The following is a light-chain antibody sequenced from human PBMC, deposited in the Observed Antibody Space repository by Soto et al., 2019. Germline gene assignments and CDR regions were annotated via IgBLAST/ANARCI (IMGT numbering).Light chain of an antibody. CDR2: ANN. CDR3: AAWDDGLNGWL. V-gene: IGLV1-44*01. CDR1: NSNVGNNT. Sequence: QSVLTQPPSASGTPGQRVTISCSGSNSNVGNNTVNWYQQFPGTSPRLLIEANNQRASGVPDRFSGSKSANSASLAISGLKSEDEADYYCAAWDDGLNGWLFGGGTKVT. J-gene: IGLJ3*02.